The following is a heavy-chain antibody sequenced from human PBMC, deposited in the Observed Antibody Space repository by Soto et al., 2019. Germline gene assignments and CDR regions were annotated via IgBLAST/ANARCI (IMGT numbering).Heavy chain of an antibody. Sequence: QVQLVESGGGVVQPGRSLRLSCAASGFTFSSYGMHWVRQAPGKGLEWVAVISYDGSNKYYADSVKGRFTISRDNSKNTLYLQMNSLRAEDTAVYYCAKDRGYDYALNYWGQGTLVTVSS. CDR3: AKDRGYDYALNY. CDR1: GFTFSSYG. CDR2: ISYDGSNK. V-gene: IGHV3-30*18. D-gene: IGHD5-12*01. J-gene: IGHJ4*02.